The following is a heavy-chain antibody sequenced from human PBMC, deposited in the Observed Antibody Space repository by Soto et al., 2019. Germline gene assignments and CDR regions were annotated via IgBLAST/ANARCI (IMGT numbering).Heavy chain of an antibody. V-gene: IGHV3-21*01. J-gene: IGHJ4*02. Sequence: EVQLGDFGAGLVKPGGSLGLSCAPLGCPFSGFRRTWVGQAPGKGWDGSQSIISSSSYISYADPVKGRFTISRDNAKNSLYLQMNSLRAEDTAVYYCARGGQYQLLSSYFDYWGQGTLVTVSS. D-gene: IGHD2-2*01. CDR2: IISSSSYI. CDR1: GCPFSGFR. CDR3: ARGGQYQLLSSYFDY.